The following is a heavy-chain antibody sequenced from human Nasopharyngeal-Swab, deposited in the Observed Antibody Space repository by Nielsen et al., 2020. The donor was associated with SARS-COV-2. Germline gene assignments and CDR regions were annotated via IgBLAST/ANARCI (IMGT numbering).Heavy chain of an antibody. CDR2: VSNNDGSLT. V-gene: IGHV3-23*01. J-gene: IGHJ3*01. CDR1: GFDFWKYA. D-gene: IGHD2-21*02. Sequence: GESLKISCAASGFDFWKYAMSWVSKAPGKGLEWVSTVSNNDGSLTFYADSVKGRFTISRDTSKNTVSLQMNSLRAEDTAVYYCAKDDFCPACAFDVWGQGTIVTVSS. CDR3: AKDDFCPACAFDV.